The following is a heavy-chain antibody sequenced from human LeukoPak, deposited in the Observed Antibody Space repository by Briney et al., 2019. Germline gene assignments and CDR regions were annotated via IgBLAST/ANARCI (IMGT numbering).Heavy chain of an antibody. CDR2: INHSGST. D-gene: IGHD6-13*01. V-gene: IGHV4-34*01. CDR1: GGSFSGYY. CDR3: HSSGWYWGGFRSGYDTVDDY. Sequence: SETLSLTCAVYGGSFSGYYWSWIRQPPGKGLEWIGEINHSGSTNYNPSLKSRVTISVDTSKNQFSLKLSSVTAADTAVYYCHSSGWYWGGFRSGYDTVDDYWGQGTLVTVSS. J-gene: IGHJ4*02.